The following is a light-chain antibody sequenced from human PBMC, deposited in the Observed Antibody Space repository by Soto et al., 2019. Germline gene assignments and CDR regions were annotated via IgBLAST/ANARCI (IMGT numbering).Light chain of an antibody. CDR1: QSISSW. CDR2: DAS. CDR3: QQANSLPVT. Sequence: DIQMTQSPSTLSASVGDRVTITCRASQSISSWLAWYQQKPGKAPKLLIYDASSLESGVPSRFSGSGSGTEFTLTISSLQPDDFATYFCQQANSLPVTFGPGTKVAIK. J-gene: IGKJ3*01. V-gene: IGKV1-5*01.